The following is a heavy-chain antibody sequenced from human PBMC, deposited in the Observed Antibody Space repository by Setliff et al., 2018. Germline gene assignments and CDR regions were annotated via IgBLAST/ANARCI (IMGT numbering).Heavy chain of an antibody. V-gene: IGHV4-39*07. D-gene: IGHD3-22*01. J-gene: IGHJ4*02. CDR2: IYYSGAT. CDR1: GASISSSRDY. CDR3: ARYRNYFDSSGKTQYYFDY. Sequence: SETLSLTCTVSGASISSSRDYWGWIRQPPGKGLEWIGSIYYSGATTYNPSLKSRVTITVDTSKNQFSLNLNSVTAADTAVYYCARYRNYFDSSGKTQYYFDYWGQGTLVTVSS.